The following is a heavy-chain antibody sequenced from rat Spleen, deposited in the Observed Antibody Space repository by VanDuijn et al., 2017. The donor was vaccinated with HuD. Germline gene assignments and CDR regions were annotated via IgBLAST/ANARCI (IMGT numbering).Heavy chain of an antibody. Sequence: QVQLKESGPGLVQPSQTLSLTCTVSGFSLTNFHVHWVRQPPGKGLEWMGRIQNRGSTDYNLALNSRLSISRDTSKSQVFLKMNSLQTEDTATYYCARGDHSSPGGGYWGQGVMVTVSS. D-gene: IGHD1-2*01. V-gene: IGHV2-27*01. CDR3: ARGDHSSPGGGY. CDR1: GFSLTNFH. CDR2: IQNRGST. J-gene: IGHJ2*01.